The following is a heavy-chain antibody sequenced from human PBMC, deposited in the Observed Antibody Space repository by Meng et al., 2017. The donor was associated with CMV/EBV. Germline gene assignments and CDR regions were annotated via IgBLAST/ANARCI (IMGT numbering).Heavy chain of an antibody. Sequence: QGRPAESGAEVMQPGASVKGPCKASGYPVTSYYMHWVRQAPGQGLECTRITNPSGGSTSYAQKFQGRVTMTRDPSTSTVYMELSSLRSEDTAVYYCARESGSVGDYWGQGTLVTVSS. CDR1: GYPVTSYY. CDR3: ARESGSVGDY. V-gene: IGHV1-46*01. J-gene: IGHJ4*02. CDR2: TNPSGGST. D-gene: IGHD1-26*01.